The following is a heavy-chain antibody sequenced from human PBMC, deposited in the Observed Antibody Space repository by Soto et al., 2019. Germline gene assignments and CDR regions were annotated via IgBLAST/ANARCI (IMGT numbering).Heavy chain of an antibody. J-gene: IGHJ6*03. D-gene: IGHD2-15*01. CDR3: ASTPRGLNYMDV. Sequence: ASVTVSCKASGYTFTSYGISWVRQAPGQGLEWMGWISAYNGNTNYAQKLQGRVTMTTDTSTSTAYMELRSLRSDDTAVYYCASTPRGLNYMDVWGKGTTVTVS. CDR1: GYTFTSYG. V-gene: IGHV1-18*01. CDR2: ISAYNGNT.